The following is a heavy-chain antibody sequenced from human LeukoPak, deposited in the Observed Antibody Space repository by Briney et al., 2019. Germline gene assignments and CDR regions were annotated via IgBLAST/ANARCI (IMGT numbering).Heavy chain of an antibody. V-gene: IGHV4-59*11. D-gene: IGHD3-22*01. CDR1: GDSIINHY. Sequence: PSETLSLTCTVSGDSIINHYWTWIRQPPGKGLHYVGHIYYSGSTNYNPPLKTRATISADTSKNQFSLKLSSVTAADTAVYYCARRGSSGSYSYFDYWGQGTLVTVSS. CDR2: IYYSGST. CDR3: ARRGSSGSYSYFDY. J-gene: IGHJ4*02.